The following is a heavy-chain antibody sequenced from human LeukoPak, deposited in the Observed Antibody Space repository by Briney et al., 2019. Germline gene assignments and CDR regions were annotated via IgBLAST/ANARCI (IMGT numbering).Heavy chain of an antibody. CDR1: GYTFTAYY. J-gene: IGHJ4*02. D-gene: IGHD5-24*01. Sequence: GASVKVSCKASGYTFTAYYIHWVRQAPGQGLEWMGWINPNSGVTNYAQKFQGRVTMTRDTPITTAFMGLSRLRSDDTAVYYCARVLRRDGYNRYFDYWGQGTLVTVSS. CDR3: ARVLRRDGYNRYFDY. V-gene: IGHV1-2*02. CDR2: INPNSGVT.